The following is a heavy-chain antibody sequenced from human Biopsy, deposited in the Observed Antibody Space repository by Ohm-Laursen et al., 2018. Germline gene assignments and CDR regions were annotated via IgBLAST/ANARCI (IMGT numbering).Heavy chain of an antibody. CDR3: ARDPGYDFWSGSDPFDI. V-gene: IGHV1-18*04. D-gene: IGHD3-3*01. J-gene: IGHJ3*02. CDR1: GYTFTAYG. Sequence: ASVKASRTTSGYTFTAYGISWVRQAPGQGLEWMGWISTYNDDTNTAQKFQGRVSMTTDTSTRTAYMELRSLRTGDTAIYFCARDPGYDFWSGSDPFDIWGQGTLVTVS. CDR2: ISTYNDDT.